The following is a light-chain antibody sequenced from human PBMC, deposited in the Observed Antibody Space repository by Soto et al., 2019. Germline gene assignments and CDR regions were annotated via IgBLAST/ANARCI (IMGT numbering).Light chain of an antibody. CDR3: SSYAGSNTLI. CDR1: SGDLGLYNY. V-gene: IGLV2-8*01. J-gene: IGLJ2*01. CDR2: EVN. Sequence: QSALTQPPSASGSPGQSITISCAGTSGDLGLYNYVSWFQQHPGKAPKLIIFEVNKRPSGVPDRFSGSKSGNTASLTVSGLLADDEAQYYCSSYAGSNTLIFGGGIKLTVL.